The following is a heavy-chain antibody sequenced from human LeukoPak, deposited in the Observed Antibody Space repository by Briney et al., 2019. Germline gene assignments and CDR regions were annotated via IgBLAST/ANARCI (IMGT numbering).Heavy chain of an antibody. CDR1: GFTFSSYW. D-gene: IGHD7-27*01. J-gene: IGHJ4*02. CDR3: VRESFSRGDFN. Sequence: GGSLRLSCAASGFTFSSYWMSWVRQAPGKGLEWVANIKQDGSEKYYVDSVKGRFTISRDNAMNSLYLQMNGLTAEDTAVYYCVRESFSRGDFNWGQGTLVSVSS. CDR2: IKQDGSEK. V-gene: IGHV3-7*01.